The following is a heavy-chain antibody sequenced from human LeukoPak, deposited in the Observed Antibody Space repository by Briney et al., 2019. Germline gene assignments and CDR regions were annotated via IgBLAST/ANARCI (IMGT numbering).Heavy chain of an antibody. Sequence: GGSLRLSCAASGFTFSSYSLSWVRQAPGKGLEWVSSISSSSTYMYYADSVQGRFTISRDDAKNSLYLQMNSLRAEDTALYYCAKDHHYDILTGYYSYWGQGTLVTVSS. CDR3: AKDHHYDILTGYYSY. J-gene: IGHJ4*02. D-gene: IGHD3-9*01. CDR1: GFTFSSYS. CDR2: ISSSSTYM. V-gene: IGHV3-21*04.